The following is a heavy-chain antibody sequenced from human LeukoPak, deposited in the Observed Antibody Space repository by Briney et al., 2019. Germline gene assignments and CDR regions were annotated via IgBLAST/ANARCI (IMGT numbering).Heavy chain of an antibody. CDR3: ARESGERVFDN. CDR2: IYHSGST. D-gene: IGHD1-1*01. J-gene: IGHJ4*02. Sequence: SETLSLTCAVSGGSISSSNWWSWVRQPPGNGLEWIGEIYHSGSTNYNPSLKSRVTISVDKSKNQFSLKLSSMTAADTAVYYCARESGERVFDNWGQGTLVTVSS. V-gene: IGHV4-4*02. CDR1: GGSISSSNW.